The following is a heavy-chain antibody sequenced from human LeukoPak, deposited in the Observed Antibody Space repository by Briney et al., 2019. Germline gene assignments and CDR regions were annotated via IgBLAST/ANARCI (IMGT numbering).Heavy chain of an antibody. Sequence: GASVKVSCKASGYTFTSYGISWVRQAPGQGLEWMGWISAYNGNTNYAQKLQGRVTMTTDTSTSTAYMELRSLRSDDTAVYYCARGHTVYSSGSGGFYYYMDVWGKGTTVTISS. CDR2: ISAYNGNT. J-gene: IGHJ6*03. CDR1: GYTFTSYG. V-gene: IGHV1-18*01. CDR3: ARGHTVYSSGSGGFYYYMDV. D-gene: IGHD6-19*01.